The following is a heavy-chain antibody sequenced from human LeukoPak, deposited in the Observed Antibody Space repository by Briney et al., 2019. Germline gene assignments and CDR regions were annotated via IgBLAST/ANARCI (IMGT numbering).Heavy chain of an antibody. CDR2: IYYSGST. CDR1: GGSISSSTYY. D-gene: IGHD6-6*01. Sequence: SETLSLTCTVSGGSISSSTYYWGWIRQPPGKGLEWIGSIYYSGSTYSNPSLKSRVTISVDTSKNQFSLKLSSVTAADTAVYYCARRIAARPWDYWGQGTLVTVSS. J-gene: IGHJ4*02. CDR3: ARRIAARPWDY. V-gene: IGHV4-39*01.